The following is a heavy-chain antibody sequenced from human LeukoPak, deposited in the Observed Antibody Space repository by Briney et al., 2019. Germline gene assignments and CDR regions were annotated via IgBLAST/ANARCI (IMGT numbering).Heavy chain of an antibody. CDR3: AKVGYYDSSGYSSPYYFDY. V-gene: IGHV3-23*01. D-gene: IGHD3-22*01. Sequence: GGSLRLSCAASGFTFSSYAMSWVRQAPGKGLEWVAAISGSGGSTYYADSVKGRFTIPRDNSKNTLYLQMNSLRAEDTAVYYCAKVGYYDSSGYSSPYYFDYWGQGTLVTVSS. CDR1: GFTFSSYA. CDR2: ISGSGGST. J-gene: IGHJ4*02.